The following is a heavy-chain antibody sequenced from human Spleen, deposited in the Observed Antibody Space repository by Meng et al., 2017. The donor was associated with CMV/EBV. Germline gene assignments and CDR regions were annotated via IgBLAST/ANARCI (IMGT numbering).Heavy chain of an antibody. J-gene: IGHJ4*02. Sequence: SGSTFTSYYMHWVRQAPGQGLEWMGIINPSGGSTSYAQKFQGRVTMTRDTSTSTVYMELSSLRSEDTAVYYCARGGEVDIVDYYFDYWGQGTLVTVPQ. CDR2: INPSGGST. V-gene: IGHV1-46*01. CDR1: GSTFTSYY. D-gene: IGHD5-12*01. CDR3: ARGGEVDIVDYYFDY.